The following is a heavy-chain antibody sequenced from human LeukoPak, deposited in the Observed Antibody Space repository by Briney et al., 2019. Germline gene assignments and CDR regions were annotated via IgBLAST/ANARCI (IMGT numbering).Heavy chain of an antibody. J-gene: IGHJ6*02. D-gene: IGHD4-23*01. Sequence: GGSLRLSCAASGFTFSDYYMSWIRQAPGKGLEWVSYISSSGSTIYYADSVKGRFTISRDNAKNSLYLQMNSLRAEDTAVYYCARDRRLTVARKYYYGIDVWGQGTTVTVSS. CDR1: GFTFSDYY. CDR2: ISSSGSTI. V-gene: IGHV3-11*01. CDR3: ARDRRLTVARKYYYGIDV.